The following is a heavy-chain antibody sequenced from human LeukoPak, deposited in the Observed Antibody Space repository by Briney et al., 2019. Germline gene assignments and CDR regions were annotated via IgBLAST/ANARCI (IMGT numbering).Heavy chain of an antibody. CDR1: GFTCSSYA. CDR3: ATYSGPDKWDASDM. D-gene: IGHD1-26*01. CDR2: IRVDGSTE. Sequence: PGGSLRLSCAASGFTCSSYAMTWVRQAPGKGLEWVATIRVDGSTEYPVDSMKGRFTISRDNAKNSLHLQMNSLRAEDTAVYYCATYSGPDKWDASDMWGQGTLVTVSS. J-gene: IGHJ3*02. V-gene: IGHV3-7*01.